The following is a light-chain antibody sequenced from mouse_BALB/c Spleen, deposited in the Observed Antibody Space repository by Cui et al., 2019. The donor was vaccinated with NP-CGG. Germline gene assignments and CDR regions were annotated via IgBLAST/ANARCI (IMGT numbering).Light chain of an antibody. CDR2: GTN. J-gene: IGLJ1*01. CDR3: ALWYSNHWV. Sequence: QAVVTHEPALTTSTGETVTLTCRSSTGTVTSSNYANWVQEKPDHLFTGLIGGTNNRAPGVPARFSGSLIGDKAALTITGAQTEDEAIYFCALWYSNHWVFGGGTKLTVL. CDR1: TGTVTSSNY. V-gene: IGLV1*01.